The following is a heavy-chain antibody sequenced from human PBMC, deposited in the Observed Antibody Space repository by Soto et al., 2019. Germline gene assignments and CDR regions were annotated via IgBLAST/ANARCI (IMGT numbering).Heavy chain of an antibody. J-gene: IGHJ4*02. D-gene: IGHD2-21*01. CDR3: ARDPLLRWLPDY. CDR2: INAGNGNT. V-gene: IGHV1-3*01. CDR1: GYTFTSYA. Sequence: ASVKVSCKASGYTFTSYAMHWVRQAPGQRLEWMGWINAGNGNTKYSQKFQGRVTITRDTSASTAYMELSSLRSEDTAVYYCARDPLLRWLPDYWGQGTLVTVSS.